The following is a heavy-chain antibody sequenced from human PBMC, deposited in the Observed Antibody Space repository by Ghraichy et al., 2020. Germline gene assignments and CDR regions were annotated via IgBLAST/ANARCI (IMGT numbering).Heavy chain of an antibody. V-gene: IGHV4-34*01. CDR3: ARGRNYYGSVDV. Sequence: SETLSLTCAVYGGSFSAYYWSWIRQPPGKGLEWIGEINHSGSTNYNLSLKSRVTISVDTSKNQFSLKLSSVTAADTAVYYCARGRNYYGSVDVWGKGTTVTVSP. CDR2: INHSGST. D-gene: IGHD3-10*01. CDR1: GGSFSAYY. J-gene: IGHJ6*04.